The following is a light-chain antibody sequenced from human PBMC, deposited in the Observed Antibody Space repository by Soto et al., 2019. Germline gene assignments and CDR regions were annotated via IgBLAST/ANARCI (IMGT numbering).Light chain of an antibody. CDR1: QGIRND. CDR2: ATS. Sequence: DIQMSQAPSSLCAYVGDSVTITCRASQGIRNDLGWYQQKPGKAPKRLIYATSSLQSGVPSRFSGSGSGTDFTLTISSLRPEDFATYYCQQSYSTFITFGQGTRLEIK. J-gene: IGKJ5*01. CDR3: QQSYSTFIT. V-gene: IGKV1-39*01.